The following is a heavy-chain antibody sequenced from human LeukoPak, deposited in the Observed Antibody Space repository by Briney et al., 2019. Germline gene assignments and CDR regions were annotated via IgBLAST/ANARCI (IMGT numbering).Heavy chain of an antibody. CDR3: ARSLWYSDAFDI. D-gene: IGHD6-13*01. J-gene: IGHJ3*02. V-gene: IGHV4-39*01. Sequence: SEPLSLPCTVSSHSISSSNDYGRRIRQPPGRGVEWIGSGYYSGRTYDNPALKSLVTISVDTSKNQFSLKLSSMTAADTVVYYCARSLWYSDAFDIWGQGTMVTVST. CDR1: SHSISSSNDY. CDR2: GYYSGRT.